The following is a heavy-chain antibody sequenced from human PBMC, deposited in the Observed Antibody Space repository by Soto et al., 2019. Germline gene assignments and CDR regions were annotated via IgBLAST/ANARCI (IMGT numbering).Heavy chain of an antibody. Sequence: GASVKVSCKASGYTFTSYDINWVRQATGQGLEWMGWMNPNSGNTGYVQKFQGRVTMTRNTSISTAYMELSSLRSEDTAVYYCARGVPYYDILTGYYFRGMDVWGQGTTVTVSS. CDR3: ARGVPYYDILTGYYFRGMDV. V-gene: IGHV1-8*01. CDR1: GYTFTSYD. J-gene: IGHJ6*02. D-gene: IGHD3-9*01. CDR2: MNPNSGNT.